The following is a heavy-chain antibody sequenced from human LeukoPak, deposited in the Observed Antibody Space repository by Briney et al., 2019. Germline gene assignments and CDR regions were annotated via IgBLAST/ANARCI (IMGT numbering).Heavy chain of an antibody. CDR1: GDTFGTFS. CDR2: LTPLAGTP. CDR3: AKFWSGYYTD. D-gene: IGHD3-3*01. Sequence: ASVKVSCKASGDTFGTFSFNWVRQAPSEGLEWLGGLTPLAGTPNYAQKFQGRLTISADKSTSTVYMELSRLTSEDTAVYFCAKFWSGYYTDWGQGTLVSVSS. V-gene: IGHV1-69*06. J-gene: IGHJ4*02.